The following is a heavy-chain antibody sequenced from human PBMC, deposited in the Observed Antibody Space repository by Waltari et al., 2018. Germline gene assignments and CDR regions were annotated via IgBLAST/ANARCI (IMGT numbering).Heavy chain of an antibody. V-gene: IGHV4-39*07. CDR1: GGSISSSSYY. J-gene: IGHJ4*02. CDR3: ARGYGVAPHFGY. D-gene: IGHD3-10*01. CDR2: IYYSGST. Sequence: QLQLQESGPGLVKPSETLSLTRTVSGGSISSSSYYWGWIRQPPGKGLEWIGSIYYSGSTYYNPALKSRVTISVDTSKNQFSLKLSSVTAADTAVYYCARGYGVAPHFGYWGQGTLVTVSS.